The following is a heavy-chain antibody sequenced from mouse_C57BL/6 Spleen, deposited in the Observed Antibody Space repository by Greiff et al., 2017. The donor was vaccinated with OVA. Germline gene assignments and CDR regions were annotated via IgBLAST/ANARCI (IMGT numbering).Heavy chain of an antibody. CDR2: INYDGSST. J-gene: IGHJ4*01. CDR3: SREGSTMVNSMDY. CDR1: GFTFSDYY. D-gene: IGHD2-2*01. Sequence: EVKLVESEGGLVQPGSSMKLSCTASGFTFSDYYMAWVRQVPEKGLEWVANINYDGSSTYYLDSLKSRFIISRDNAKNILYLQMSSLKSEDTATYYCSREGSTMVNSMDYWGQGTSVTVSS. V-gene: IGHV5-16*01.